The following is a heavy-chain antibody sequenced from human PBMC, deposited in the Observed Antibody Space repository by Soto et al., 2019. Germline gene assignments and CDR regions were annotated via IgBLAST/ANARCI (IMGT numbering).Heavy chain of an antibody. CDR3: ARDKDRSWYYYDSSGYSFDY. CDR1: GFTVSSNY. Sequence: EVQLVESGGGLIQPGGSLRLSCAASGFTVSSNYMSWVRQAPGKGLEWVSVIYSGGSTYYADSVKGRFTISRDNSKNTLYLQMHSLRAEDTAVYYCARDKDRSWYYYDSSGYSFDYWGHGNLVTVSS. D-gene: IGHD3-22*01. CDR2: IYSGGST. J-gene: IGHJ4*01. V-gene: IGHV3-53*01.